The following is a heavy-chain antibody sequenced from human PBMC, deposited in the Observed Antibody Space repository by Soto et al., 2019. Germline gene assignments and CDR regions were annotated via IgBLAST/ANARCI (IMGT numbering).Heavy chain of an antibody. CDR2: ISSSSSYI. D-gene: IGHD6-25*01. CDR1: GFTFSSYS. CDR3: ASMGSQRYYHYGMDV. Sequence: EVQLVESGGGLVKPGGSLRLSCAASGFTFSSYSMNWVRQAPGKGLEWVSSISSSSSYIYYADSVKGRFTISRDNAKNSLYLQMNSLRAEDTAVYYCASMGSQRYYHYGMDVWGQGTTVTVSS. J-gene: IGHJ6*02. V-gene: IGHV3-21*01.